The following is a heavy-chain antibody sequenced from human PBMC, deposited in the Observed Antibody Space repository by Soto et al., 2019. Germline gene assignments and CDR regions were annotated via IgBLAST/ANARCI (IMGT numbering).Heavy chain of an antibody. CDR3: AKDRGPCSGNKCFSLNYYYGMDV. V-gene: IGHV3-9*01. D-gene: IGHD2-15*01. Sequence: EVQLVESGGGLVQPGRSLRLSCEASGFKFGDYAMHWVRQAPGKGLEWVSGVSWNSEIVGYADSVKGRFTISRDNAKNSLYLEMNRLKTEDKGLYYLAKDRGPCSGNKCFSLNYYYGMDVWGQGTTVTVSS. CDR1: GFKFGDYA. CDR2: VSWNSEIV. J-gene: IGHJ6*02.